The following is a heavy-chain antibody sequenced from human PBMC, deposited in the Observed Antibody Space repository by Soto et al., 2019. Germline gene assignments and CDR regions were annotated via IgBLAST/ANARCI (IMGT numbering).Heavy chain of an antibody. Sequence: GGSLRLSCAASGFTFSGSAMHWVRQASGKGLEWVGRIRSKANSYATAYAASVKGRFTISRDDSKNTAYLQMNSLKTEDMAVYYCTRHEGLSYRWGQGTLVTVSS. CDR2: IRSKANSYAT. J-gene: IGHJ4*02. CDR3: TRHEGLSYR. D-gene: IGHD2-2*01. V-gene: IGHV3-73*01. CDR1: GFTFSGSA.